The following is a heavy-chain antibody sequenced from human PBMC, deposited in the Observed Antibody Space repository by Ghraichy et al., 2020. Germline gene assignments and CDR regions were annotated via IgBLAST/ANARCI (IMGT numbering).Heavy chain of an antibody. CDR3: AKSGPVIAAGTHYYYGMDV. J-gene: IGHJ6*02. D-gene: IGHD6-6*01. Sequence: GSLRLSCAASGFSFSSYAMSWVRQTPGRGLEWVSSLSGSGGSTYYADSVKGRFTISRDNSKNTLYLQMNSLRAEDTAVYYCAKSGPVIAAGTHYYYGMDVWGQGTTVTVSS. V-gene: IGHV3-23*01. CDR2: LSGSGGST. CDR1: GFSFSSYA.